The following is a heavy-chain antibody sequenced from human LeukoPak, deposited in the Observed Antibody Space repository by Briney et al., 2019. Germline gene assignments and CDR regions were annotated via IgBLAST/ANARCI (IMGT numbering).Heavy chain of an antibody. D-gene: IGHD5-18*01. CDR2: ISTYNYNT. J-gene: IGHJ4*02. V-gene: IGHV1-18*01. CDR1: GYTFTSYG. CDR3: ARQVDTTMAPPDY. Sequence: GASVKVSCKTSGYTFTSYGVSWVRQAPGQRLEWVGWISTYNYNTNYAQKFRGRVTLTKDTSTSTVYMELRSLRSDDTAIYYCARQVDTTMAPPDYWGQGTLVTVSS.